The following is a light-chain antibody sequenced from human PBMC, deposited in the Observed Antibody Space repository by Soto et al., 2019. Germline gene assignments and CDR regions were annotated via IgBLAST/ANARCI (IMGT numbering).Light chain of an antibody. Sequence: EIVMTQSPATLSVSPGERATLSRRASQSVSSNLAWYQQKPGQAPRLLIYGASTRATGIPARFSGSGSGTEFTLTISSLQSEDFAVYYCQQYNNWPPSFGHGTRLEIK. V-gene: IGKV3-15*01. J-gene: IGKJ5*01. CDR2: GAS. CDR1: QSVSSN. CDR3: QQYNNWPPS.